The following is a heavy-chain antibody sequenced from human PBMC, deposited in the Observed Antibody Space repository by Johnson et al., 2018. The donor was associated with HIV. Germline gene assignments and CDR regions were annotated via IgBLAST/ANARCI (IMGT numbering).Heavy chain of an antibody. D-gene: IGHD4-23*01. Sequence: VQLVESGGCVVRPGGSLRLSCAASGFTFDDYAMHWVRQAPGKGMEWVSGISWNSGSIGYADSVTGRFTISRDNAKNSLYLQMNSLRAEDTALYYCAKDLDYGGNGDPGAFDIWGQGTMVTVSS. J-gene: IGHJ3*02. CDR1: GFTFDDYA. V-gene: IGHV3-9*01. CDR3: AKDLDYGGNGDPGAFDI. CDR2: ISWNSGSI.